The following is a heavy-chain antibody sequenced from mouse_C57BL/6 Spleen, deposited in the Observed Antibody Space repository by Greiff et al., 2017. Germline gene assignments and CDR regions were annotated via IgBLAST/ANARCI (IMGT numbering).Heavy chain of an antibody. CDR1: GYTFTSYW. CDR3: ARSVYAESPRYYFDD. V-gene: IGHV1-74*01. J-gene: IGHJ2*01. Sequence: QVQLQQPGAELVKPGASVKVSCKASGYTFTSYWMHWVKPRPGQGLEWIGRIHPSDSVTNSTQKFKSKATLTVDKSSSTAYMQLISLTSEDSAVYYCARSVYAESPRYYFDDWGQGTTLTVSS. D-gene: IGHD1-1*01. CDR2: IHPSDSVT.